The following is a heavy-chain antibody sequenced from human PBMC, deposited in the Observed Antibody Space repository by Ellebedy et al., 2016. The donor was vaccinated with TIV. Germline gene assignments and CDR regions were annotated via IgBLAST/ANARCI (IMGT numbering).Heavy chain of an antibody. CDR1: GGTFSSYA. Sequence: SVKVSCXASGGTFSSYAISWVRQAPGQGLEWMGRIIPILGIANYAQKFQGRVTITADKSTSTAYMELSSLRSDDTAVYYCARDRGSGWGQGTLVTVSS. CDR3: ARDRGSG. D-gene: IGHD6-19*01. J-gene: IGHJ4*02. CDR2: IIPILGIA. V-gene: IGHV1-69*04.